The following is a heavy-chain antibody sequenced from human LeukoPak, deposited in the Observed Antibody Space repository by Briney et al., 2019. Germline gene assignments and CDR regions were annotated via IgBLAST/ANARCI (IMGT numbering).Heavy chain of an antibody. CDR1: GFTFSSYT. V-gene: IGHV3-21*01. D-gene: IGHD7-27*01. J-gene: IGHJ4*02. CDR2: ISSSSSYI. CDR3: AKNIALTGEFDS. Sequence: GGSLRLSCADSGFTFSSYTMNWVRQAPGKGLEWVSSISSSSSYIYYADSVKGRFTISRDNAKKSLYSQMNSLRAEDTAVYYCAKNIALTGEFDSWGQGTLVTVSS.